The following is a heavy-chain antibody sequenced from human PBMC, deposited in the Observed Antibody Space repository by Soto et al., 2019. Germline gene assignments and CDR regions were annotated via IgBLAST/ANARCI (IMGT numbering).Heavy chain of an antibody. J-gene: IGHJ4*02. CDR1: GFTFSSYS. V-gene: IGHV3-48*02. D-gene: IGHD4-17*01. CDR3: ARGNDYGDYGPLDY. CDR2: ISSSSSTI. Sequence: EVQLVESGGGLVQPGGSLRLSCAASGFTFSSYSMNWVRRAPGKGLEWVSYISSSSSTIYYADSVKGRFTISRDNAKNSLYLQMNSLRDEDTAVYYCARGNDYGDYGPLDYWGQGTLVTVSS.